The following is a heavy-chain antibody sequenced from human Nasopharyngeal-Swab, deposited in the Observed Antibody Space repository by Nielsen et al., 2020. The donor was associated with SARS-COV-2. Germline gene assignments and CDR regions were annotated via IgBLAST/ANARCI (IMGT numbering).Heavy chain of an antibody. CDR3: ARESYDILTGPSYYYGMDV. CDR2: INTNTGNP. J-gene: IGHJ6*02. V-gene: IGHV7-4-1*02. CDR1: GYTFTSYA. D-gene: IGHD3-9*01. Sequence: ASVKVSCKASGYTFTSYAMNWVRQAPAQGLEWMGWINTNTGNPTYAQGFTGRFVFSLDTSVSTAYLQISSLKAEDTAVYYCARESYDILTGPSYYYGMDVWGQGTTVTVSS.